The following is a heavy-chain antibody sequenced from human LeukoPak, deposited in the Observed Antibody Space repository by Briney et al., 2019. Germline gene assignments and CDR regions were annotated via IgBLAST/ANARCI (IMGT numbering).Heavy chain of an antibody. D-gene: IGHD3-10*01. Sequence: GGSLRLSCAASGFTFSSYSMNWVRQAPGKGLEWVSYISSSGNIIYYADSVKGRFTISRGNAKNSLYLQMNSLRAEDTAIYYCARVLRPGENYYGSGSPLRYWGQGTLVTVSS. CDR2: ISSSGNII. CDR3: ARVLRPGENYYGSGSPLRY. J-gene: IGHJ4*02. V-gene: IGHV3-48*04. CDR1: GFTFSSYS.